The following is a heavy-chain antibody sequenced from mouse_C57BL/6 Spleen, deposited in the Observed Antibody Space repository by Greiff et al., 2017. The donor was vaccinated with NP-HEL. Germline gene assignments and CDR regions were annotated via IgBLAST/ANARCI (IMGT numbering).Heavy chain of an antibody. CDR3: ARTDYGSSPGY. CDR1: GFTFSDYG. CDR2: ISSGSSTI. V-gene: IGHV5-17*01. Sequence: DVKLVESGGGLVKPGGSLKLSCAASGFTFSDYGMHWVRQAPEKGLEWVAYISSGSSTIYYADTVKGRFTISRDNAKNTLFLQMTSLRSEDTAMYYCARTDYGSSPGYWGQGTLVTVSA. D-gene: IGHD1-1*01. J-gene: IGHJ3*01.